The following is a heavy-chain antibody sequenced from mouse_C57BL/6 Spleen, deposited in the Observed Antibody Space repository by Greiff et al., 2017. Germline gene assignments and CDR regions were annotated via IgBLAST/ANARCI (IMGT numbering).Heavy chain of an antibody. CDR2: INPSNGGT. J-gene: IGHJ3*01. D-gene: IGHD2-2*01. CDR3: ARGYYGYEAWFAY. CDR1: GYTFTSYW. V-gene: IGHV1-53*01. Sequence: VQLQQPGTELVKPGASVKLSCKASGYTFTSYWMHWVKQRPGQGLEWIGNINPSNGGTNYNEKFKSKATLTVDKSSSTAYMQLSSLTSEVSAVYYCARGYYGYEAWFAYWGQGTLVTVSA.